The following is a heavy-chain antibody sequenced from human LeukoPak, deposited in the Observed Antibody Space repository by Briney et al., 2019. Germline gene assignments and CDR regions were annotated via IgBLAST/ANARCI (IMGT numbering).Heavy chain of an antibody. Sequence: ASVKVSCKVSGYTLTELSMHWVRQAPGKGLEWMGGFDPEDGETIYAQKFQGRVTMTEDTSTDTAYMELSSLRSEDTAVYYCATDPLRSPLPAAFDYWGQGTLVTVSS. J-gene: IGHJ4*02. V-gene: IGHV1-24*01. CDR3: ATDPLRSPLPAAFDY. D-gene: IGHD2-2*01. CDR1: GYTLTELS. CDR2: FDPEDGET.